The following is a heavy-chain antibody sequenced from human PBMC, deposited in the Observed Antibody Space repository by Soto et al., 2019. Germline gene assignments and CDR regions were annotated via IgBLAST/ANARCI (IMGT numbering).Heavy chain of an antibody. J-gene: IGHJ2*01. CDR2: ISYDGNNK. Sequence: QVQLVESGGGVVQPGRSLRLSCAASGFTFSNYAMHWVRQAPGKGLEWVALISYDGNNKYYADSVKGRLTVSRDNSKNTVDILMDSLSAEDTAVYYCAGARTRGSGWYGDWCFDLWGRGTLVTVSS. V-gene: IGHV3-30-3*01. D-gene: IGHD6-19*01. CDR3: AGARTRGSGWYGDWCFDL. CDR1: GFTFSNYA.